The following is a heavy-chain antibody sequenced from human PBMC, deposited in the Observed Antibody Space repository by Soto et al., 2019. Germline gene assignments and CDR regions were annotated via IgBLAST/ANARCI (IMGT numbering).Heavy chain of an antibody. CDR2: IYSSGST. J-gene: IGHJ4*02. Sequence: QVQLQESGPGLVEPSETLSLTCTVSGASVSSGSYFWSWIRQPPGKGLEWIAYIYSSGSTNYNPSLKSRVTISVDTSKNQFSLRRSSVTAADTAVYYCARGPRTGVGGGDYWGQGTLVTVSS. CDR3: ARGPRTGVGGGDY. CDR1: GASVSSGSYF. V-gene: IGHV4-61*01. D-gene: IGHD7-27*01.